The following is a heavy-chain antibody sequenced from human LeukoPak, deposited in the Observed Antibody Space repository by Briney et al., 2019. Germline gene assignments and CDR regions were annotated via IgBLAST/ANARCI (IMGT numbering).Heavy chain of an antibody. J-gene: IGHJ4*02. CDR2: IYPDDSDA. CDR1: GYTFTSYW. Sequence: GESLKISCKGSGYTFTSYWVVWVRQLPGKGLEYMGIIYPDDSDAKYSPSFQGQVTMSVDKSVNTAYLQWSSLKASDTAMYYCVRQASSRAYWGQGTLVTVSS. V-gene: IGHV5-51*01. D-gene: IGHD2-2*01. CDR3: VRQASSRAY.